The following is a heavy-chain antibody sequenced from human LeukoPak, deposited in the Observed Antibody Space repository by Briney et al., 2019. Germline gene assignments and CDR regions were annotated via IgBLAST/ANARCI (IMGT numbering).Heavy chain of an antibody. Sequence: GSLRLSCAASGFTFSSYAMSWVGQAPGKGLEWVSAISGSGGSTYYADSVKGRFTISRDNSKNTLYLQMNSLRAEDTAVYYCAKDRHCSGGSCYSGTPHWNWFDPWGQGTLVTVSS. CDR1: GFTFSSYA. D-gene: IGHD2-15*01. CDR2: ISGSGGST. V-gene: IGHV3-23*01. CDR3: AKDRHCSGGSCYSGTPHWNWFDP. J-gene: IGHJ5*02.